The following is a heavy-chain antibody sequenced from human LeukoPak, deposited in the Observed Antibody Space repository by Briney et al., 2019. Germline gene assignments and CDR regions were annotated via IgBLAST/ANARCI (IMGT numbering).Heavy chain of an antibody. CDR2: IYYSGST. CDR1: GGSFSGYY. J-gene: IGHJ4*02. Sequence: SETLSLTCAVYGGSFSGYYWSWIRQPPGKGLEWIGYIYYSGSTNYNPSLKSRVTISVDTSKNQFSLKLSSVTAADTAVYYCARVPPNYVWGSYRLYFDYWGQGTLVTVSS. D-gene: IGHD3-16*02. CDR3: ARVPPNYVWGSYRLYFDY. V-gene: IGHV4-59*01.